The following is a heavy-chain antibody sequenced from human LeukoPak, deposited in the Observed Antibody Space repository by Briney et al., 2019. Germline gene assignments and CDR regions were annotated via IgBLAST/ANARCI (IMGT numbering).Heavy chain of an antibody. CDR2: ISGSGVTT. D-gene: IGHD1-26*01. CDR3: AKKVVVGATSPYSDFQD. V-gene: IGHV3-23*01. J-gene: IGHJ1*01. CDR1: GFTFSSYA. Sequence: GGSLRLSCAASGFTFSSYAMSWVRQAPGKGLEWVTAISGSGVTTHYAGSVKGRFSISRDNSKNTLYLQMNSLRDEDTALYYCAKKVVVGATSPYSDFQDWGQGTLVTVSS.